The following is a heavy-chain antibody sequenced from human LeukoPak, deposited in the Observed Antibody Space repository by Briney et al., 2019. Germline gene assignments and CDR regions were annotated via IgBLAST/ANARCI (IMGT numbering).Heavy chain of an antibody. V-gene: IGHV4-31*01. CDR1: AGSITRVGYY. D-gene: IGHD2-2*01. Sequence: SETLSLTCTVSAGSITRVGYYWSWIRQHLGKGLEWTGYIYYSGSTYYNPSLKSPVTISVDTSKNQFSLKLSSVTAADTAVYYCARTRRGYCSSTSCPYYFDYWGQGTLVTVSS. J-gene: IGHJ4*02. CDR2: IYYSGST. CDR3: ARTRRGYCSSTSCPYYFDY.